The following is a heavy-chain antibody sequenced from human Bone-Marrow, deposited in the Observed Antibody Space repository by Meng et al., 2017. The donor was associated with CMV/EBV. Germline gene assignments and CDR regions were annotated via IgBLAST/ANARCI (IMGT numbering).Heavy chain of an antibody. CDR3: ARDYIVVSPLDAFDI. J-gene: IGHJ3*02. V-gene: IGHV3-21*01. Sequence: GESLKISCAASGFTFSSYSMNWVRQAPGKGLEWVSSISNSSSYIYYADSVKGRFTISRDNAKNSLYLQMNSLRAEDTAVYYCARDYIVVSPLDAFDIWGQGTMVTVSS. D-gene: IGHD2-2*01. CDR2: ISNSSSYI. CDR1: GFTFSSYS.